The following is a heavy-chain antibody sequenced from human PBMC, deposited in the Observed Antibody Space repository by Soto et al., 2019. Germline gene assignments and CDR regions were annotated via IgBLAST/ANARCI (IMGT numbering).Heavy chain of an antibody. D-gene: IGHD6-13*01. CDR1: GFTFSSYA. CDR3: AKDLSSPGIAAAGTLLDAFDI. V-gene: IGHV3-23*01. CDR2: ISGSGGST. J-gene: IGHJ3*02. Sequence: GGSPRLSCAASGFTFSSYAMSWVRQAPGKGLEWVSAISGSGGSTYYADSVKGRFTISRDNSKNTLYLQMNSLRAEDTAVYYCAKDLSSPGIAAAGTLLDAFDIWGQGTMVTVSS.